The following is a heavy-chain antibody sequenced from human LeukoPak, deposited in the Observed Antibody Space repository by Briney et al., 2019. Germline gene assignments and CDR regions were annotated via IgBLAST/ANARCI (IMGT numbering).Heavy chain of an antibody. V-gene: IGHV1-8*01. CDR1: GYTFTSYD. J-gene: IGHJ6*03. CDR3: ARGRKTVAGTNYYYMDV. Sequence: ASVKVSCKASGYTFTSYDINWVRQATGQGLEWMGWMNPNSGNTGYAQKFQGRVTITRNTSISTAYMELSSLRSEDTAVYYCARGRKTVAGTNYYYMDVWGKGTTVTVSS. D-gene: IGHD6-19*01. CDR2: MNPNSGNT.